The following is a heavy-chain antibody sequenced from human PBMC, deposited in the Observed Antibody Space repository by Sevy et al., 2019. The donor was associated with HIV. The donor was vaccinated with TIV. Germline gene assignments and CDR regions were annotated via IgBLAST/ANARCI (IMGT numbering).Heavy chain of an antibody. CDR1: GFPFSSYE. J-gene: IGHJ4*02. D-gene: IGHD4-17*01. Sequence: GGSLRLSCAASGFPFSSYEMNWVRQAPGRGLEWISYISNTGNTISYSNSVRGRFTVSRDNAKNSLFLHMNSLRAEDTATYYCARDLPPSATTVAHFDYWGRGTLVNVSS. CDR3: ARDLPPSATTVAHFDY. CDR2: ISNTGNTI. V-gene: IGHV3-48*03.